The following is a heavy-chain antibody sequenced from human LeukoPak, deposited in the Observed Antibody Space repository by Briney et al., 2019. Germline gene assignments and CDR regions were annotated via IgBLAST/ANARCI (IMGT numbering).Heavy chain of an antibody. CDR1: GGSFSGYY. CDR3: ARGRYYDSSGSIDY. V-gene: IGHV4-34*01. J-gene: IGHJ4*02. CDR2: INHSGST. D-gene: IGHD3-22*01. Sequence: SETLSLTCAVYGGSFSGYYWSWIRQPPGKGLEWIGEINHSGSTNYNPSLKSRVTISVDTSKNQFSLKLSSVTAADTAVHYCARGRYYDSSGSIDYWGQGTLVTVSS.